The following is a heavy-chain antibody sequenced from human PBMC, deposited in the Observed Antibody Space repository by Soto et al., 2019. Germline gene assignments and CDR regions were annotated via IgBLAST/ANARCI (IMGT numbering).Heavy chain of an antibody. Sequence: QVQLVQSGDEVKKPGASVKVSCKASGYIFVNYGIAWVRQAPGQGLEWMGWISPYTGNTHSASKVQGRLTITSDTSISTVYVVLGRLTSYNTAVYYCLLLSHSFTPPPQDVWGQGTTVTVSS. D-gene: IGHD2-15*01. J-gene: IGHJ6*02. V-gene: IGHV1-18*01. CDR2: ISPYTGNT. CDR3: LLLSHSFTPPPQDV. CDR1: GYIFVNYG.